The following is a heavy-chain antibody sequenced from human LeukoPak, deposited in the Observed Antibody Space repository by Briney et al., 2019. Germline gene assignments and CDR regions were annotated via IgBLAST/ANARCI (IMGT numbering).Heavy chain of an antibody. CDR2: TNHSGST. CDR1: GGAFSGYY. J-gene: IGHJ4*02. Sequence: SETLSLTCAVYGGAFSGYYWSWIRQPPGKGLEWIGETNHSGSTNYNPSLKSRVTISVDTSKNQFSLKLSSVTAADTAVYYCARGQTTAGEDFDYWGQGTLVTVSS. D-gene: IGHD3-10*01. V-gene: IGHV4-34*01. CDR3: ARGQTTAGEDFDY.